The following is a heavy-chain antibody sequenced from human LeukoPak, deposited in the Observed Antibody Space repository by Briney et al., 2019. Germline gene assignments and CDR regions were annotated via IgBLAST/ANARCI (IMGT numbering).Heavy chain of an antibody. CDR3: TRDPSALDY. J-gene: IGHJ4*02. Sequence: GGSLRLSCAASGFTFSSYSMNWVRQAPGKGLEWVAVISYDGSNKYYADSVKGRFTISRDNAKNSLDLQMNSLRAEDTAVYYCTRDPSALDYWGPGTLVTVSS. D-gene: IGHD3-10*01. CDR2: ISYDGSNK. V-gene: IGHV3-30*03. CDR1: GFTFSSYS.